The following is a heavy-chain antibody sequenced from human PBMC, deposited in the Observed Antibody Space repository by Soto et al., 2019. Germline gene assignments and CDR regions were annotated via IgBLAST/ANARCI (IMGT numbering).Heavy chain of an antibody. Sequence: EVQLVESGGGLAQPGGSLRLSCEAAGFTFSIYTMNWVRQAPGKGLEWVSYITAASDTIYYADSVKGRFTISRDNAKNSLYLQINSLRVEDTAVYYCSWHYTTSRVGAWFDPWGQGTLVTASS. J-gene: IGHJ5*02. D-gene: IGHD3-3*01. V-gene: IGHV3-48*01. CDR1: GFTFSIYT. CDR2: ITAASDTI. CDR3: SWHYTTSRVGAWFDP.